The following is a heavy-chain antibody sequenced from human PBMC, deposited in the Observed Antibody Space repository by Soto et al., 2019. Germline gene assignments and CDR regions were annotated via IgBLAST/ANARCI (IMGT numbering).Heavy chain of an antibody. D-gene: IGHD3-16*01. CDR3: ARERPYDHVDY. CDR1: GGSISSGGYY. J-gene: IGHJ4*02. V-gene: IGHV4-31*03. CDR2: IYYSGST. Sequence: QVQLQESGPGQVKPSQTLSLTCTVSGGSISSGGYYCSWIRQHPGKGLEWIGYIYYSGSTYYNPSLKSRVTISVDTSKNQFSLKLSSVTAADTAVYYCARERPYDHVDYWGQGTLVTVSS.